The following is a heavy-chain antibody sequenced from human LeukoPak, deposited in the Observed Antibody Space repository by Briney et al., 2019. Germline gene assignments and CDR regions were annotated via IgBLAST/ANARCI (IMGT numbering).Heavy chain of an antibody. V-gene: IGHV3-73*01. CDR3: ARDRSGSYYDY. D-gene: IGHD1-26*01. CDR1: GFTFSGSA. J-gene: IGHJ4*02. CDR2: IRSKANSYAT. Sequence: GGSLKLSCAASGFTFSGSAMHWVRQASGKGLEWVGRIRSKANSYATAYAASVKGRFTISRDDSKNTAYLQMNSLKTEDTAVYYCARDRSGSYYDYWGQGTLVTVSS.